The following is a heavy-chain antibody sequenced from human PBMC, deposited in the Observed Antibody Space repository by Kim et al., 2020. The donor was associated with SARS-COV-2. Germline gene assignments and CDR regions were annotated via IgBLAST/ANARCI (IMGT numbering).Heavy chain of an antibody. D-gene: IGHD3-22*01. Sequence: GGSLRLSCAASGFTFSRYGMNWVRQAPGKGLEWVSAISGGGGSTYYADSVKGRFTISRDSSKTTLYLQLNSLRAEDTAVYYCAKGFHSDYYDSSGYVDYWGQGALVTVSS. CDR3: AKGFHSDYYDSSGYVDY. CDR2: ISGGGGST. J-gene: IGHJ4*02. V-gene: IGHV3-23*01. CDR1: GFTFSRYG.